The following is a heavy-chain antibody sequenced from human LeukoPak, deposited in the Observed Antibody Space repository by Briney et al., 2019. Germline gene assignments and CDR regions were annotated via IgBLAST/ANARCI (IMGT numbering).Heavy chain of an antibody. Sequence: GGSLRLSCAASGFTISSYGMDWVRQAPGKGLEWVAVTSYDGSHKNYADSVKGRFTISRDNSKNTLELQMSSLRAEDTAVYYCAKDQDSYGLDFWGQGTLVTVSS. CDR1: GFTISSYG. V-gene: IGHV3-30*18. CDR2: TSYDGSHK. J-gene: IGHJ4*02. D-gene: IGHD5-18*01. CDR3: AKDQDSYGLDF.